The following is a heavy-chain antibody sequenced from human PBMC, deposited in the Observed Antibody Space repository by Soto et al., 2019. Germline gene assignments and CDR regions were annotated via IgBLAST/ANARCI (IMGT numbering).Heavy chain of an antibody. CDR1: GYTFSGYY. CDR2: INPNNGGT. D-gene: IGHD3-9*01. V-gene: IGHV1-2*02. CDR3: ARDNKGADDILTGYYSYNGLDV. J-gene: IGHJ6*02. Sequence: ASVKVSCKASGYTFSGYYMHWVRQAPGQGLEWMGWINPNNGGTNYAQKSQGRVTMTRDTSISTAYMELSRLGSDDTAVFYCARDNKGADDILTGYYSYNGLDVWGQGTTVTVSS.